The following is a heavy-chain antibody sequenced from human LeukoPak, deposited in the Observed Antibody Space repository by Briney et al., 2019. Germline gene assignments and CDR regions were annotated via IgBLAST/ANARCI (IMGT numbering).Heavy chain of an antibody. J-gene: IGHJ3*02. Sequence: SETLSLTCTVSGGSISSRSYYWGWIRQPPGKGLEWIGSIYYSGSTYYNPSLKSRVTISVDTSKNQFSLKLSSVTAADTAVYYCARGIAAGWFGELDDAFDIWGQGTMVTVSS. CDR1: GGSISSRSYY. CDR2: IYYSGST. CDR3: ARGIAAGWFGELDDAFDI. D-gene: IGHD3-10*01. V-gene: IGHV4-39*07.